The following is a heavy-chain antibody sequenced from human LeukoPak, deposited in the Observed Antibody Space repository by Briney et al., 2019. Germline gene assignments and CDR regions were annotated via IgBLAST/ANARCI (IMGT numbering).Heavy chain of an antibody. Sequence: ASVKVSCKASGYTFTGYYMHWVRQAPGQGLEWMGWINHNSGGTNYAQKFQGRVTMTRDTSISTAYMELSRLRSDDTAVYYCARDGIGASSWYGRGGFDYWGQGTLVTVSS. V-gene: IGHV1-2*02. CDR2: INHNSGGT. CDR1: GYTFTGYY. J-gene: IGHJ4*02. D-gene: IGHD6-13*01. CDR3: ARDGIGASSWYGRGGFDY.